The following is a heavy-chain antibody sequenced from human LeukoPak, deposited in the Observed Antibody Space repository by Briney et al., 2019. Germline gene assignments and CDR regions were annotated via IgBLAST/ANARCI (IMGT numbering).Heavy chain of an antibody. Sequence: PGGSLRLSCAASGFTVSNNYMSWVRQAPGKGLEWVSVIYTDGSTYYGDSVKGRFSISRDSSKNTLYLQMNSLKDEDTAVYYCAKGTMDGGQYYYDSNGGQGTLVTVSS. CDR1: GFTVSNNY. CDR3: AKGTMDGGQYYYDSN. V-gene: IGHV3-53*01. J-gene: IGHJ4*02. CDR2: IYTDGST. D-gene: IGHD3-22*01.